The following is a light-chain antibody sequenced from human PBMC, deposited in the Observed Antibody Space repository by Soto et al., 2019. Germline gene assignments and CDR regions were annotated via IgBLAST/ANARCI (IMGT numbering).Light chain of an antibody. CDR1: QSVSSSY. J-gene: IGKJ1*01. Sequence: EIVLTQSPGTLSLSPGERATLSCRASQSVSSSYLAWYQQKPGQSTSLLIYGASSRATGIPDRFSGSGSGTDFTLNISRLEPADFAVYYCQQYCSSPLWTFGQGTKVEIK. CDR2: GAS. CDR3: QQYCSSPLWT. V-gene: IGKV3-20*01.